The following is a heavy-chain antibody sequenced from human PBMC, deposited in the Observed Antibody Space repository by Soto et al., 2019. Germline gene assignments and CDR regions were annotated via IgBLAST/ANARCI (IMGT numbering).Heavy chain of an antibody. D-gene: IGHD2-15*01. CDR2: ISGSGGST. J-gene: IGHJ4*02. Sequence: EVQLLESGGGLVQPGGSLRLSCAASGFTFSSYTMSWVRQAPGKGLEWVSAISGSGGSTYYADSVKGRFTISRDNSKNTLYLQMNSLRAEDTAVYYCAKLYCSGGSCESFDYWGQGTLVTVSS. V-gene: IGHV3-23*01. CDR3: AKLYCSGGSCESFDY. CDR1: GFTFSSYT.